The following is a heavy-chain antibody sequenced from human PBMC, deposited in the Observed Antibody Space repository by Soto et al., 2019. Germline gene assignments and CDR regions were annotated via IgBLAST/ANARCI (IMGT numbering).Heavy chain of an antibody. V-gene: IGHV3-48*02. D-gene: IGHD5-18*01. CDR2: ISFSGNTI. J-gene: IGHJ4*02. Sequence: VGSLRLSCASSVFTFDDYGMNCVRHSPGKRLEWVSFISFSGNTIYYADSVRGRFTISRDNAKSTLFLQMNSLRDDDTATYYCARRLDPTQYSDYGGRGNWVT. CDR1: VFTFDDYG. CDR3: ARRLDPTQYSDY.